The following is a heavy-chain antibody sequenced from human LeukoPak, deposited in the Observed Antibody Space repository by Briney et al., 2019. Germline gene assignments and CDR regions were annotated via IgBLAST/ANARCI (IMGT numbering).Heavy chain of an antibody. J-gene: IGHJ5*02. CDR2: IYTDGST. D-gene: IGHD6-19*01. Sequence: GGSLRLSCAASGFSVGSNYVTWVRQPPGKGLEWVSVIYTDGSTYYADSVKGRFTISRDTSKNTLYLQMNSLRVDDTAMCYCTDAVAAWGQGTLVTVSS. V-gene: IGHV3-66*02. CDR1: GFSVGSNY. CDR3: TDAVAA.